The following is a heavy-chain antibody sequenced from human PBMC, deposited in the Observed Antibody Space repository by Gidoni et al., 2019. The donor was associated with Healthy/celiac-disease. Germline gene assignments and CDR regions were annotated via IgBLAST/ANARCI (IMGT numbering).Heavy chain of an antibody. Sequence: EVQLVESGGGVVQPGGSLRLSCAASGCTVSSDWMSWVRQAPGKGLEWVANIKQDGREKFYVDSVKGRFPISRDNAKNSLYLQMNSLRAEDTAVYYCAKIRGSGYCSGGSCYQDYGDFHTGFDYWGQGTLVTVSS. CDR3: AKIRGSGYCSGGSCYQDYGDFHTGFDY. V-gene: IGHV3-7*01. D-gene: IGHD2-15*01. J-gene: IGHJ4*02. CDR1: GCTVSSDW. CDR2: IKQDGREK.